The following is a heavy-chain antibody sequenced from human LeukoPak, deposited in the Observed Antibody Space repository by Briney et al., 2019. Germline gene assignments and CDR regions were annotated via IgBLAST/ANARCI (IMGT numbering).Heavy chain of an antibody. Sequence: GASVKVSCKASGYTFSGYYMQWVRQAPGQGLEWMGWINPKSGGTNYAQKFQGRVTMTRDTSITTAYMELSRLRSDDTAVYYCARADPHYYYMDVWGKGTTVTVSS. V-gene: IGHV1-2*02. CDR2: INPKSGGT. CDR3: ARADPHYYYMDV. CDR1: GYTFSGYY. J-gene: IGHJ6*03.